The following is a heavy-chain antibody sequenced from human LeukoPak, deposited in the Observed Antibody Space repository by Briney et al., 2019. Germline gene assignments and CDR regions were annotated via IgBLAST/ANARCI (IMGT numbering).Heavy chain of an antibody. CDR3: ARDRTTVTTLGGAWFDP. CDR1: GGSISSSSYY. D-gene: IGHD4-11*01. J-gene: IGHJ5*02. V-gene: IGHV4-39*07. Sequence: PSETLSLTCTVSGGSISSSSYYWGWIRQPPGKGLEWIGSIYYSGSTYYNPSLKGRVTISVDTSKNQFSLKLSSVTAADTAVYYCARDRTTVTTLGGAWFDPWGQGTLVTVSS. CDR2: IYYSGST.